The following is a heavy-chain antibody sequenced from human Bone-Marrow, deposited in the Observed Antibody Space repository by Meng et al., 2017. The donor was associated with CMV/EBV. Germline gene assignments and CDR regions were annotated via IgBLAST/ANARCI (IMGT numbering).Heavy chain of an antibody. Sequence: ASVKVSCKASGYTFTSYYMHWVRQAPGQGREWMGIINPSGGSTSYAQKFQGRVTMTRDTSTSTVYMELSSLRSEDTAVYDCARDLTIFGVVTRTDYWGQGTLVTVSS. J-gene: IGHJ4*02. CDR3: ARDLTIFGVVTRTDY. D-gene: IGHD3-3*01. CDR2: INPSGGST. V-gene: IGHV1-46*01. CDR1: GYTFTSYY.